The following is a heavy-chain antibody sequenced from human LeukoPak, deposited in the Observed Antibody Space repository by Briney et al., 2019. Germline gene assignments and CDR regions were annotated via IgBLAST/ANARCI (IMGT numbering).Heavy chain of an antibody. CDR2: INHSGST. D-gene: IGHD6-13*01. Sequence: SETLSLTCAVYGGSFSGYYWSWIRQPPGKGLEWIGEINHSGSTNYNPSLKSRVTISVDTSKNQFSLKLSSVTAADTAVYYCARLSRPISTKYSSRQLFDYWGQGTLVTVSS. CDR3: ARLSRPISTKYSSRQLFDY. CDR1: GGSFSGYY. V-gene: IGHV4-34*01. J-gene: IGHJ4*02.